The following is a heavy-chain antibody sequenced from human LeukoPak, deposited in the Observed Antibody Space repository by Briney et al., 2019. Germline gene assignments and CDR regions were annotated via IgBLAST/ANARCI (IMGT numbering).Heavy chain of an antibody. CDR3: ATSSLSYYYDSSGYSLSFDY. CDR1: GYTLTELS. D-gene: IGHD3-22*01. J-gene: IGHJ4*02. V-gene: IGHV1-24*01. Sequence: ASVKVSCKVSGYTLTELSMHWVRQAPGKGLEWMGGFDPEDGETIYAQKFQGRVTMTEDTSTDTAYMELSSLRSEDTAVYYCATSSLSYYYDSSGYSLSFDYWGQGTLVTVSS. CDR2: FDPEDGET.